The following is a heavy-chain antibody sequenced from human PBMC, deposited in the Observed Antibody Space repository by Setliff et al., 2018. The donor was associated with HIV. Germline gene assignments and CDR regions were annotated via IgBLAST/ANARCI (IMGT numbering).Heavy chain of an antibody. CDR3: ARRYSSSGYAYDI. CDR2: LYNSGST. V-gene: IGHV4-39*01. J-gene: IGHJ3*02. Sequence: TSETLSLTCTVSGGSVSTSGYYWGWIRQPPGKGLEWIGSLYNSGSTNYSPSLKSRVTISVDTSKNQFSLKLTSVTAADTALYTCARRYSSSGYAYDIWGQGTMVTVSS. CDR1: GGSVSTSGYY. D-gene: IGHD6-13*01.